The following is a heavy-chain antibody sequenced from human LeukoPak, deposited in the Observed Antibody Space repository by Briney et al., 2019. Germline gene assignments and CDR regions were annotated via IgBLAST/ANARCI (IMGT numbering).Heavy chain of an antibody. J-gene: IGHJ4*02. D-gene: IGHD3-22*01. CDR3: ARGAYYYDSSGPPAGY. V-gene: IGHV1-8*01. CDR2: MNPNSGNT. CDR1: GYTFTSYD. Sequence: GASVKVSCKASGYTFTSYDINWVRQATGQGLEWMGWMNPNSGNTGYAQKFHGRVTMTRNTSISTAYMELSSLRSEDTAVYYCARGAYYYDSSGPPAGYWGQGTLVTVSS.